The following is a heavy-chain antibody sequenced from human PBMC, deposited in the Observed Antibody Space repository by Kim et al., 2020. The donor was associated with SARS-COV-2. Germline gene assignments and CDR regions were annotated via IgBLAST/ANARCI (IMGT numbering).Heavy chain of an antibody. V-gene: IGHV3-73*01. J-gene: IGHJ6*02. CDR1: GFTFSGSA. CDR3: TRQVVGILTGYYTGGYYYGMDV. Sequence: GGSLRLSCAASGFTFSGSAMHWVRQASGKGLEWVGRIRSKANSYATAYAASVKGRFTISRDDSKNTAYLQMNSLKTEDTAVYYCTRQVVGILTGYYTGGYYYGMDVWGQGTTVTVSS. D-gene: IGHD3-9*01. CDR2: IRSKANSYAT.